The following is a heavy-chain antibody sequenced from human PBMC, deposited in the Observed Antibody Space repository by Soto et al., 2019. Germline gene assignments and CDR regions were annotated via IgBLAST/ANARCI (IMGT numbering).Heavy chain of an antibody. Sequence: EMQLVESGGGLVQPGGSLRRSCAASGFTFSTYSMNWVRQAPGKGLEWVSYISLSGTIYYADSVKGRFTISRDNAKNSLYLQMNSLRDEDTAVYYCARDNGMAGSFDPWGQGTLVTVSS. D-gene: IGHD2-8*01. V-gene: IGHV3-48*02. J-gene: IGHJ5*02. CDR1: GFTFSTYS. CDR2: ISLSGTI. CDR3: ARDNGMAGSFDP.